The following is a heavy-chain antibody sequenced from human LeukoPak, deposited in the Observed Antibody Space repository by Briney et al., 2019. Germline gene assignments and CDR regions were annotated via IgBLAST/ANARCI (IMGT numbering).Heavy chain of an antibody. D-gene: IGHD2-2*01. V-gene: IGHV4-39*01. CDR2: IYYSGST. J-gene: IGHJ4*02. CDR1: GGSISSSSYY. Sequence: SETLSLTCTVSGGSISSSSYYWGWIRQPPGKGLEWIGSIYYSGSTYYNPSLKGRVTISVDTSKNQFSLKLSSVTAADTAVYYCARLIDQLLSFWGQGTLVTVSS. CDR3: ARLIDQLLSF.